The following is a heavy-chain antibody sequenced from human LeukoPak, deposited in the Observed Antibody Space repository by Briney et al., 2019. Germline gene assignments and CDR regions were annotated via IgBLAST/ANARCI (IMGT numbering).Heavy chain of an antibody. Sequence: PGGSLRLSCAASGFTFSTYNMNWVRQAPGKGLEGVSSITSSSSYTFYADSVKGRFTISRDNAKKSLYLQMNSLRAEDTAIYYCARDPYNGNYGDSYYYYMDVWGKGTTVTISS. CDR1: GFTFSTYN. V-gene: IGHV3-21*01. D-gene: IGHD1-26*01. CDR3: ARDPYNGNYGDSYYYYMDV. J-gene: IGHJ6*03. CDR2: ITSSSSYT.